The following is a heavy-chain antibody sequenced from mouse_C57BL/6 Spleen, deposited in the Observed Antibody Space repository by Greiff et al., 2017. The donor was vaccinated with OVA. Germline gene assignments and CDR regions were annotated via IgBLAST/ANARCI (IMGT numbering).Heavy chain of an antibody. CDR3: ARDPPNYGAMDD. CDR1: GFTFSDYY. J-gene: IGHJ4*01. Sequence: EVKVVESEGGLVQPGSSMKLSCTASGFTFSDYYMAWVRQVPEKGLEWVANINYDGSSTYYLDSLKGRFIISSDNAKNILYLQMRSPKSEDTATYHCARDPPNYGAMDDWGQGATVTAAS. V-gene: IGHV5-16*01. CDR2: INYDGSST. D-gene: IGHD1-2*01.